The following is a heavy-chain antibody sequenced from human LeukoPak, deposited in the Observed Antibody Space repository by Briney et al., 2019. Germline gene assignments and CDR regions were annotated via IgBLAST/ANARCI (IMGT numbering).Heavy chain of an antibody. CDR3: TSDEYYYDSSGPVMDY. CDR2: IRSKAYGGTT. D-gene: IGHD3-22*01. Sequence: GGSLRLSCTASGFTFGDYAMSWVRQAPGKGLEWVGFIRSKAYGGTTEYAASVKGRFNISRDDSKSIAYLQMNSLKTEDTAVYYCTSDEYYYDSSGPVMDYWGQGTLVAVSS. V-gene: IGHV3-49*04. CDR1: GFTFGDYA. J-gene: IGHJ4*02.